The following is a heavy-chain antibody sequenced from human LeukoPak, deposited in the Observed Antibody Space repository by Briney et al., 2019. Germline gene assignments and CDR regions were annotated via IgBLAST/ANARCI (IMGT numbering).Heavy chain of an antibody. V-gene: IGHV4-61*05. CDR2: IYNSGST. Sequence: SETLSLTCTVSGGSISSSNYYWGWIRQPPGKGLEWIGYIYNSGSTNYNPSLKSRVTISVDTSKNQFSLKLSSVTAADTAVYYCARGRITRTTNWFDPWGQGTLVTVSS. D-gene: IGHD1-14*01. J-gene: IGHJ5*02. CDR1: GGSISSSNYY. CDR3: ARGRITRTTNWFDP.